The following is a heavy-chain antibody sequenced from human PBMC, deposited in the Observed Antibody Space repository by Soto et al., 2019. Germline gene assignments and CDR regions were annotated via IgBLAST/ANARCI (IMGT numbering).Heavy chain of an antibody. CDR1: GGSISSGGYY. J-gene: IGHJ6*02. CDR2: IYYSGST. CDR3: ARDEEVNYSDYGGSDYYYGMDV. D-gene: IGHD4-17*01. Sequence: SETLSLTCTVSGGSISSGGYYWSWIRQHPGKDLEWIGYIYYSGSTYYNPSLQSRVTISVDTSKNQFSLKLSSVTAADTAVYYCARDEEVNYSDYGGSDYYYGMDVWCQGTTVT. V-gene: IGHV4-31*03.